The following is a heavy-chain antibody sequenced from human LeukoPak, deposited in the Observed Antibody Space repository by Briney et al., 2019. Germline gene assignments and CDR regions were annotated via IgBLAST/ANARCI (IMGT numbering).Heavy chain of an antibody. CDR1: GDSTSSSTYY. V-gene: IGHV4-39*01. D-gene: IGHD5-12*01. CDR2: IYDSGTT. CDR3: ATHRRSGSGGSENAFEI. Sequence: SGTLSLTCTVSGDSTSSSTYYWDWIRQAPGMGLEWIGNIYDSGTTHYNPSLKSRVTISGDTSKNQFSLKLNSVTAADTAIYYCATHRRSGSGGSENAFEIWGQGTMATVSS. J-gene: IGHJ3*02.